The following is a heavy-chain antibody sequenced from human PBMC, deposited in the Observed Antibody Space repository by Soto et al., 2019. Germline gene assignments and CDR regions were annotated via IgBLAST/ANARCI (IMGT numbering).Heavy chain of an antibody. D-gene: IGHD6-19*01. CDR1: GFTFSSYG. CDR2: ISYDGTNK. J-gene: IGHJ4*02. Sequence: QVQLVESGGGVVQPGRSLRLSCAVSGFTFSSYGMHWVRQAPGKGLEWVAVISYDGTNKYYADSVKGRFTISRDNSKNTLYLQMNSLTAEDTAVYYCAKDRSSGWYGGSDYWGQGTLVTVSS. V-gene: IGHV3-30*18. CDR3: AKDRSSGWYGGSDY.